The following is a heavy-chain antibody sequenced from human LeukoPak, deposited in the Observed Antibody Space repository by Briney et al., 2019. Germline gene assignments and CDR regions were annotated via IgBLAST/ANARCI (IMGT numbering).Heavy chain of an antibody. CDR2: IYSGGSA. D-gene: IGHD3-10*01. CDR3: ARNDYGSGSYITLFDY. J-gene: IGHJ4*02. Sequence: GGSLRLSCAASGFTVSSNHMSWVRQAPGKGLEWVSVIYSGGSAYYADSVKGRFTISRDNSKNTLYLQMNSLRAEDTAVYYCARNDYGSGSYITLFDYWGQGTLVTVSS. V-gene: IGHV3-66*01. CDR1: GFTVSSNH.